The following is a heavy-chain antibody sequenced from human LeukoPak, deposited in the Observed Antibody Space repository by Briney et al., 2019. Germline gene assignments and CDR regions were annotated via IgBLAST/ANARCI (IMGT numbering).Heavy chain of an antibody. CDR1: GYTFTGYY. CDR3: ARESPGYYYGSTPFDY. CDR2: INPNSGGT. V-gene: IGHV1-2*02. Sequence: PWASVKVSCKASGYTFTGYYMHWVRQAPGQGLEWMGWINPNSGGTNYAQKFQGRVTMTRDTSISTAYMELSRLRSDDTAVYYCARESPGYYYGSTPFDYWGQGTLVTVSS. D-gene: IGHD3-10*01. J-gene: IGHJ4*02.